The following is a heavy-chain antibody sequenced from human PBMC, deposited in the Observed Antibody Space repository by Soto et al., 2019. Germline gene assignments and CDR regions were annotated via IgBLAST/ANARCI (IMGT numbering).Heavy chain of an antibody. CDR1: GGSISSYY. CDR3: AARHFWSGPWTATRLDY. J-gene: IGHJ4*02. Sequence: WETLSLTSTVSGGSISSYYWSWIRQPPGKGLEWIGYIYYSGTTNYNPSLKSRVTISVDTSKNQFSLKLSSVTAADTAVYFCAARHFWSGPWTATRLDYWGQGTLVTVSS. CDR2: IYYSGTT. D-gene: IGHD3-3*02. V-gene: IGHV4-59*12.